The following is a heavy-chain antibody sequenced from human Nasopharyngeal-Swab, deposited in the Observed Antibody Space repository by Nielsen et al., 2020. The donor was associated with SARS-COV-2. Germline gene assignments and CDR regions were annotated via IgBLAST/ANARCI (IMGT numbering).Heavy chain of an antibody. CDR2: INPNSGNT. J-gene: IGHJ4*02. V-gene: IGHV1-8*02. Sequence: ASVKVSCKASGYTFTSYAMNWVRQATGQGLEWMGWINPNSGNTGYAQKFQGRVTMTRNTSIRTAYMELSSLRPEDTAVYYCARGGVGAVGGALDYWGQGTQVTVSS. D-gene: IGHD1-26*01. CDR1: GYTFTSYA. CDR3: ARGGVGAVGGALDY.